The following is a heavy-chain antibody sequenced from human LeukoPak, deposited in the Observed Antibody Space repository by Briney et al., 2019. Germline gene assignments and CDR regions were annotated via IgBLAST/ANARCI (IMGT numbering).Heavy chain of an antibody. Sequence: PSETLSLTCTVSGGSISITGYYWGWIRQPPGKGLEWIGSIYRSGSAYYKPSLTSRVTMSVDTSKNQFSLKLSSVTASDTAVYYCARHRGYSYGYLDYWGQGTQVSVSS. J-gene: IGHJ4*02. CDR2: IYRSGSA. D-gene: IGHD5-18*01. V-gene: IGHV4-39*01. CDR3: ARHRGYSYGYLDY. CDR1: GGSISITGYY.